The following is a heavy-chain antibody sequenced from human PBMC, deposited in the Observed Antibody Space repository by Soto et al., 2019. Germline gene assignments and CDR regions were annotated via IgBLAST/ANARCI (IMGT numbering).Heavy chain of an antibody. CDR1: GFTFSSYA. CDR3: PPLPRAAAGKPYPDYSYYGMDV. Sequence: HPGGSLRLSCAASGFTFSSYAMSWGRQAPGKGLEWVSAISGSGGSTYYADSVKGRFTVSRDNSKNTLYLQMNSLRAEDTAVYYCPPLPRAAAGKPYPDYSYYGMDVWGQGTTVTVSS. J-gene: IGHJ6*02. CDR2: ISGSGGST. D-gene: IGHD6-13*01. V-gene: IGHV3-23*01.